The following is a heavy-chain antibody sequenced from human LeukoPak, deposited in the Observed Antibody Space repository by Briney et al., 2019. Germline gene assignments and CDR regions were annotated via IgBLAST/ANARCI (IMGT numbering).Heavy chain of an antibody. CDR2: IKRDGSEK. V-gene: IGHV3-7*01. D-gene: IGHD2-2*01. J-gene: IGHJ5*02. CDR1: GFTFSSYW. Sequence: GGSLRLSCAASGFTFSSYWMSWVRQAPGKGLEWVANIKRDGSEKYYVDSVKGRFTISRDNAKNSLYLQMNSLRAEDTAVYYCARAQGGNIVVVPAANWFDPWGQGTLVTVSS. CDR3: ARAQGGNIVVVPAANWFDP.